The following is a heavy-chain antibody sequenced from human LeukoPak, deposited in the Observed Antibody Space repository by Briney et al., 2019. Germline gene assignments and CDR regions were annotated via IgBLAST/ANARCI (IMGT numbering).Heavy chain of an antibody. CDR3: ARRPHAVIVGDNAFDI. Sequence: ASVKVSCKASGYTFTSYDINWVRQATGQGLEWMGWMNPNSGNTGYAQKFQGRVTMTRNTSISTAYMELSSLRSEDTAVYYCARRPHAVIVGDNAFDIWGQGTMVTVSS. D-gene: IGHD3-3*01. CDR1: GYTFTSYD. J-gene: IGHJ3*02. CDR2: MNPNSGNT. V-gene: IGHV1-8*01.